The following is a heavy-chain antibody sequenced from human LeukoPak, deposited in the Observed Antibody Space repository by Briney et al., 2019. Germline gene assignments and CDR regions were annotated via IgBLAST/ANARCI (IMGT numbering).Heavy chain of an antibody. CDR1: GGSISSSSYY. CDR2: IYYSGST. CDR3: ARQHDSSGYYPSSKFDAFDI. Sequence: SETLSLTCTVSGGSISSSSYYWGWIRQPPGKGLEWIGSIYYSGSTYYNPSLKSRVTISVDTSKNQFSLKLSSVTAADTAVYYCARQHDSSGYYPSSKFDAFDIWGQGTMVTVSS. V-gene: IGHV4-39*01. D-gene: IGHD3-22*01. J-gene: IGHJ3*02.